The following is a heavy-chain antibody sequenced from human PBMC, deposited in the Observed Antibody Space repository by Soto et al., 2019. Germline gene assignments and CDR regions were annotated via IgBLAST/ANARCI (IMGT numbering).Heavy chain of an antibody. CDR2: IYYSGST. CDR1: GGSISSYY. CDR3: ARWNRSGYYRGGPYYYYGMDV. V-gene: IGHV4-59*01. J-gene: IGHJ6*02. D-gene: IGHD3-3*01. Sequence: PSETLSLTCTVSGGSISSYYWSWIRQPPGKGLEWIGYIYYSGSTNYNPSLKSRVTISVDTSKNQFSLKLSSVTAADTAVYYCARWNRSGYYRGGPYYYYGMDVWGQGTTVTVSS.